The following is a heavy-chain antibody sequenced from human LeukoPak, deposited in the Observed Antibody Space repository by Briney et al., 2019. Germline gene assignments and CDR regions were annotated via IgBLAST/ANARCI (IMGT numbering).Heavy chain of an antibody. CDR1: GGSISSSNW. J-gene: IGHJ4*02. V-gene: IGHV4-4*02. CDR2: IYHSGST. Sequence: SETLSLTCAVSGGSISSSNWWSWVRQPPGKGLEWIGEIYHSGSTNYNPSLKSRVTISVDKSKNQFSLKLGSVTAADTAVYYCAREDYYGSGSYLYWGQGTLVTVSS. D-gene: IGHD3-10*01. CDR3: AREDYYGSGSYLY.